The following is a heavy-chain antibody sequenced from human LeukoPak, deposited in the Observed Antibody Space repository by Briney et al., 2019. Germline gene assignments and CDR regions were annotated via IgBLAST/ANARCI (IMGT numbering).Heavy chain of an antibody. CDR1: GFAFNTYA. CDR2: IYSGGST. CDR3: ARLPRY. Sequence: GGSLRLSCAASGFAFNTYAMSWVRQAPGKGLEWVSVIYSGGSTYYADSVKGRFTISRDNSKNTLYLQMNGLRAEDTAVYYCARLPRYWGQGTLVTVSS. J-gene: IGHJ4*02. V-gene: IGHV3-53*01.